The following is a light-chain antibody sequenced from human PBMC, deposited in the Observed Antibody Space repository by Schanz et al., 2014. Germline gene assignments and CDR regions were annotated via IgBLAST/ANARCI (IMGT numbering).Light chain of an antibody. J-gene: IGKJ4*01. CDR3: QQYYSIPLT. Sequence: DIVMTQSPDSLAVSLGERATINCKSSQSVLSSADNKNYLVWYQQKPGQPPKLIIYWASTRESGVPDRFSGSGSGTDFTLTISSLQAEDVAVYYCQQYYSIPLTFGGGTKVEIK. CDR2: WAS. V-gene: IGKV4-1*01. CDR1: QSVLSSADNKNY.